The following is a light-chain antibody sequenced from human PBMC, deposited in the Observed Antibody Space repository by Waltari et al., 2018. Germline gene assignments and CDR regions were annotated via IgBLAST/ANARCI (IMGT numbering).Light chain of an antibody. Sequence: QSVLTQPPSVSGAPGQRVTISCTGSRSHIGAGYDVHWYQHPPGTAPRPLIYANRNRPSGVPDRFSGSKSGTSASLDITGLQAEDEADYYCQSYDSSLGGSVFGGGTNLTVL. J-gene: IGLJ2*01. CDR1: RSHIGAGYD. V-gene: IGLV1-40*01. CDR2: ANR. CDR3: QSYDSSLGGSV.